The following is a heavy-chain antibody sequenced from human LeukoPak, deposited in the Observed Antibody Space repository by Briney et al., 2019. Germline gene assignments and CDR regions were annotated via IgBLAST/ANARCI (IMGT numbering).Heavy chain of an antibody. CDR1: GFTFNSYW. J-gene: IGHJ4*02. CDR2: VQQFGSEK. CDR3: ARETRGYSYGYDY. Sequence: GGSLRLSCAASGFTFNSYWMSWVRQAPGKGLEWVANVQQFGSEKYYLDSVKGRFTISRDNAKNSLYLQMNSLRAEDTAVYYCARETRGYSYGYDYWGQGTLVTVSS. V-gene: IGHV3-7*01. D-gene: IGHD5-18*01.